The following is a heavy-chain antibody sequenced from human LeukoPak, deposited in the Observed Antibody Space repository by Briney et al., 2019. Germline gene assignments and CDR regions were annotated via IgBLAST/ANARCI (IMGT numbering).Heavy chain of an antibody. Sequence: SETLSLTCTVSGGSISSYYWSWIRQPAGKGLEWIGYIYYSGNTDYNPSLKSRVTISVDTSKNQFSLKLSSVTAADSAVYYCARDSTRVAGTPDAFDIWGQGTMVTVSA. CDR1: GGSISSYY. CDR3: ARDSTRVAGTPDAFDI. V-gene: IGHV4-59*01. CDR2: IYYSGNT. D-gene: IGHD6-19*01. J-gene: IGHJ3*02.